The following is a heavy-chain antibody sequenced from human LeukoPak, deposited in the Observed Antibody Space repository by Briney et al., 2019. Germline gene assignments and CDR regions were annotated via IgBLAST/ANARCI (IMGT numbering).Heavy chain of an antibody. CDR2: ISYDGSSK. CDR1: GFTFSSYA. Sequence: TGGSLRLSCAASGFTFSSYAMHWVRQAPGKGLEWVAVISYDGSSKYYVDSVKGRFTISRDNSKNTLYLQMDSLRAEDTAVYYCARLRSYYDSSGYDYWGQGTLVTVSS. V-gene: IGHV3-30-3*01. CDR3: ARLRSYYDSSGYDY. J-gene: IGHJ4*02. D-gene: IGHD3-22*01.